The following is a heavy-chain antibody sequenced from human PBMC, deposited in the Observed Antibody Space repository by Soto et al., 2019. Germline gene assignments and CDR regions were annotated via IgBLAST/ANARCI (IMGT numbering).Heavy chain of an antibody. CDR2: IHYRGST. D-gene: IGHD3-3*01. CDR3: ARGATSILANYYFYRDV. Sequence: QVQLQESGPGLVKPSETLSLTCTVSSGSINNYYWNWIRQAPGKGLEWIGYIHYRGSTNYNPSLRSRVTVSVDTSNNQFSLKLSSVTASDTAVYFCARGATSILANYYFYRDVWGKGTTVTVSS. V-gene: IGHV4-59*13. CDR1: SGSINNYY. J-gene: IGHJ6*03.